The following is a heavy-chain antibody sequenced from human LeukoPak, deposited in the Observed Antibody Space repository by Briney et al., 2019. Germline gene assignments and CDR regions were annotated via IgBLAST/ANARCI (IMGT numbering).Heavy chain of an antibody. D-gene: IGHD6-6*01. CDR1: GFIFDSCA. Sequence: QPGGSLRLSCAASGFIFDSCALSWVRQAPGRGLEWVSGIGAIGGTTYYADSVKGRFTISRDNSKNTLYLQMNSLSAEDTAVYYCAKSLGPISNVAARPLDYWGQGTLVTVSS. CDR3: AKSLGPISNVAARPLDY. V-gene: IGHV3-23*01. J-gene: IGHJ4*02. CDR2: IGAIGGTT.